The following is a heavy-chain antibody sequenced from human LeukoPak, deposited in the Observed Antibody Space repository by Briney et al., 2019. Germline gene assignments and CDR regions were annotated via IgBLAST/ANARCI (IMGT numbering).Heavy chain of an antibody. CDR3: ARLITLRPRIYYYYYMDV. CDR2: INHSGST. D-gene: IGHD1-14*01. CDR1: GGSFSGYF. V-gene: IGHV4-34*01. Sequence: SETLSLTCAVYGGSFSGYFWSWIRKPPGKGLEWIGEINHSGSTNYNPSHKSRVTISIDTSKNQFSLKLRSVTAADTAVYYCARLITLRPRIYYYYYMDVWGKGTTVTVSS. J-gene: IGHJ6*03.